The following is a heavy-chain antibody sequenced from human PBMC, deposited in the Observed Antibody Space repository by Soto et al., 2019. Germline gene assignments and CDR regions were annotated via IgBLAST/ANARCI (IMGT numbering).Heavy chain of an antibody. J-gene: IGHJ4*02. Sequence: SGPTLVNPTQTLTLTCTVSGFSLSTSGVGVGWIRQPPGKALEWLALIYWDDDKRYRPSLKSRLTITKDTSKNQVILTMTNMDPVDAGTYYCVHRVPRGYDEYFLALCGQRTLVIVSS. CDR3: VHRVPRGYDEYFLAL. V-gene: IGHV2-5*02. CDR2: IYWDDDK. D-gene: IGHD3-3*01. CDR1: GFSLSTSGVG.